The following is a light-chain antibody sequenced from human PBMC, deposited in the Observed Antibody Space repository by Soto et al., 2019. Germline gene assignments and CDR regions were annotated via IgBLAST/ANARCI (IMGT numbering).Light chain of an antibody. J-gene: IGKJ4*01. CDR3: QQCDQLPRT. CDR1: QDISNC. CDR2: DAS. V-gene: IGKV1-33*01. Sequence: DIQMTQSPSSLSASVGDRVTITYQASQDISNCLNWYQQKPGKAPKLLIYDASKLETGVPSRFSGSGSATDFTLTISSLQDEDIERYYCQQCDQLPRTLGGGTKVDIK.